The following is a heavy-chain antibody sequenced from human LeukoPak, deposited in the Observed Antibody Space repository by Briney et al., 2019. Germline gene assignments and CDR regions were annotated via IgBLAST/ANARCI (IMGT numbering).Heavy chain of an antibody. CDR3: ARVDFPFIAAAGTPAWAFDI. V-gene: IGHV4-59*01. J-gene: IGHJ3*02. D-gene: IGHD6-13*01. Sequence: SETLSLTCTVSLGSLSSYYWSCIRQPPGHRLERTGDIYDSGITNDNPSLKSPVTISVDTSKHQLSLNLRSVTAADTAVYYCARVDFPFIAAAGTPAWAFDIWGQGTRVSVSS. CDR1: LGSLSSYY. CDR2: IYDSGIT.